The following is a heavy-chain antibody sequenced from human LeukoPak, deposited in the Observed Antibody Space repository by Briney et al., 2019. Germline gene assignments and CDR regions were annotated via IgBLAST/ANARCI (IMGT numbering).Heavy chain of an antibody. V-gene: IGHV4-39*07. D-gene: IGHD6-6*01. CDR2: IYYSGST. J-gene: IGHJ4*02. CDR1: GGSISSSSYY. CDR3: ATQYSSSSY. Sequence: SETLSLTCTVSGGSISSSSYYWGWIRHPPGKGLEWIGSIYYSGSTYYNPSLKSRVTISVDTSKNQFSLKLSSVTAADTAVYYCATQYSSSSYWGQGALVTVSS.